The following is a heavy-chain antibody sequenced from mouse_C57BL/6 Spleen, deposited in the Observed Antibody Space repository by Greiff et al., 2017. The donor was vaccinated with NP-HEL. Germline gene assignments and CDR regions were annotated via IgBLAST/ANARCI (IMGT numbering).Heavy chain of an antibody. V-gene: IGHV5-9-1*02. CDR1: GFTFSSYA. CDR2: LSSGGDYI. Sequence: EVQLVESGEGLVKPGGSLKLSCAASGFTFSSYAMSWVRQTPEKRLEWVAYLSSGGDYIYYADTVKGRFPISRDNARNTLYLQMSSLKSEDTAMFYCTRDSIYDYYGSSFFDYWGQGTTLTVSS. J-gene: IGHJ2*01. D-gene: IGHD1-1*01. CDR3: TRDSIYDYYGSSFFDY.